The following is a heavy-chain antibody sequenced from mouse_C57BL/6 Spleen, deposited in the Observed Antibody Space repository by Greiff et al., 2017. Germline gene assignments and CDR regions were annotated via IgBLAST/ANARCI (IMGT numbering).Heavy chain of an antibody. V-gene: IGHV1-62-2*01. D-gene: IGHD1-1*01. Sequence: QVQLQQSGAELVKPGASVKLSCKASGYTFTDYSIHWVKQRPGQGLEWIGWFYPGSGSIKYNEKFKGKATLTVDKSSSTVYMELSRWTSEDSAVYFCARHEPVDWDFGVWGTGTTVTVAS. CDR1: GYTFTDYS. CDR3: ARHEPVDWDFGV. J-gene: IGHJ1*03. CDR2: FYPGSGSI.